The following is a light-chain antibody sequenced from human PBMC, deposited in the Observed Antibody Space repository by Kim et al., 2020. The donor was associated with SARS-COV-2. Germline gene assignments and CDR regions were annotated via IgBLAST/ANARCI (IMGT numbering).Light chain of an antibody. CDR3: SSHTSSNTVV. V-gene: IGLV2-14*03. CDR1: SSDVGGYNY. Sequence: QSVLTQPASVSGSPGQSITISCTGTSSDVGGYNYVSWFQQHPGKAPELMIYDVSNRPSGVSNRFSGSKSGNTASLTISGLQAEDEADYYCSSHTSSNTVVFGGGTQLTVL. CDR2: DVS. J-gene: IGLJ2*01.